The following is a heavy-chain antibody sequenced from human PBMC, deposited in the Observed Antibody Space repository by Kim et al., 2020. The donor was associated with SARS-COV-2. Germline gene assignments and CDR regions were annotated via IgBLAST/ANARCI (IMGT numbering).Heavy chain of an antibody. CDR1: GFSFRSFW. CDR3: ARGGCSSPSCLED. V-gene: IGHV3-74*01. J-gene: IGHJ4*02. D-gene: IGHD2-2*01. Sequence: GGSLRLSCAASGFSFRSFWMHWVRQPPGMGLTWVAHINSDGSETNYADLVKGRFTISRDNAQDTLYLQIDGLRDEDTAVYFCARGGCSSPSCLEDWGQGTRVSVSS. CDR2: INSDGSET.